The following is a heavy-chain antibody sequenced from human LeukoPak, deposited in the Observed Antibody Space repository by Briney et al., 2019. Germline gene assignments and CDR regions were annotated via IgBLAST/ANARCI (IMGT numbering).Heavy chain of an antibody. V-gene: IGHV1-8*01. CDR3: ARALRGVYYDSSGYSY. J-gene: IGHJ4*02. Sequence: ASVKVSCKASGYTFTSYDINWVRQATGQGREWMGWMNPNSGNTGYAQKFQGRVTMTRNTSISTAYMELSSLRSEDTAVYYCARALRGVYYDSSGYSYWGQGTLVTVSS. D-gene: IGHD3-22*01. CDR1: GYTFTSYD. CDR2: MNPNSGNT.